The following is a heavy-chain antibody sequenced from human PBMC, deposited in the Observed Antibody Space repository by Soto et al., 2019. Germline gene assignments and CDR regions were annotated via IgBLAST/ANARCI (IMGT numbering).Heavy chain of an antibody. CDR3: ARDIGSFAYGEGY. Sequence: SETLSLTCSVSGGSINSYWWSWIRQPAGKGLEWIGRIYSSGTTDYNPSLNSRATMSVETSKNQFSLKLSSVTAADTAVYYCARDIGSFAYGEGYWGQGIQVTVSS. J-gene: IGHJ4*02. D-gene: IGHD3-10*01. V-gene: IGHV4-4*07. CDR1: GGSINSYW. CDR2: IYSSGTT.